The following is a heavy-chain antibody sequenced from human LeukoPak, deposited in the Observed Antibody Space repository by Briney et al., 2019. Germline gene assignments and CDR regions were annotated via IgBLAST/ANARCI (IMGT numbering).Heavy chain of an antibody. D-gene: IGHD5-18*01. Sequence: SETLSLTRTVSGGSISSYYWSWIRQPPGKGLEWIGYIYYSGSTNYNPSLKSRVTISVDTSKNQFSLKLSSVTAADTAVYYCASGGLQLWLPFDYWGQGTLVTVSS. V-gene: IGHV4-59*01. CDR2: IYYSGST. J-gene: IGHJ4*02. CDR1: GGSISSYY. CDR3: ASGGLQLWLPFDY.